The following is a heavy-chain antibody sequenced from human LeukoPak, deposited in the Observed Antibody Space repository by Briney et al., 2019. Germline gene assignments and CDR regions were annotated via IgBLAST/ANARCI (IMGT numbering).Heavy chain of an antibody. CDR3: AKDHRHSYGSWMHYYYYGMDV. CDR1: GFAFSSYG. Sequence: GGSLRLSCAASGFAFSSYGMHWVRQAPGKGLEWVAVISYDGSNKYYADSVKGRFTISRDNSKNTLYLQMKSLRAEDTAVYYCAKDHRHSYGSWMHYYYYGMDVWGQGTTVTVSS. J-gene: IGHJ6*02. CDR2: ISYDGSNK. V-gene: IGHV3-30*18. D-gene: IGHD5-18*01.